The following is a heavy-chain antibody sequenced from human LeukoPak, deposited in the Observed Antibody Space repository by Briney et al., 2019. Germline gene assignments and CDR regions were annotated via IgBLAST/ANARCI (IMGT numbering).Heavy chain of an antibody. CDR2: IYYSGST. V-gene: IGHV4-59*01. CDR1: GVSISNYY. Sequence: NPSETLSLTCTVSGVSISNYYWSWIRQPPGKGLEWIGYIYYSGSTSYNPSLKSRVTISVDTSKNQFSLKLSSVTAADTAVYYCARDHYYDSSGYTFRHWGQGTLVTVSS. J-gene: IGHJ1*01. CDR3: ARDHYYDSSGYTFRH. D-gene: IGHD3-22*01.